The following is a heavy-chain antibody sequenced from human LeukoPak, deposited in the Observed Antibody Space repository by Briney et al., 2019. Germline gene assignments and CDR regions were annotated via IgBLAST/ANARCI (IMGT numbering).Heavy chain of an antibody. J-gene: IGHJ4*02. CDR1: RFTFSNHG. Sequence: GRSLRLSCAASRFTFSNHGMHWVRQAPGKGLEGVATSWYDGSQKYYADSVKGRFTISRDNSKNTLYLQMNSLRAEDTAVYYCARDRGVSYFDYWGQGTLVTVSS. CDR2: SWYDGSQK. CDR3: ARDRGVSYFDY. V-gene: IGHV3-33*01.